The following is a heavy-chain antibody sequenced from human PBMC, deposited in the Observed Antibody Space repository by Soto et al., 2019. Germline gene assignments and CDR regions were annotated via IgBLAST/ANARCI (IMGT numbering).Heavy chain of an antibody. CDR3: ARSLWFGELH. CDR1: GFSLSTTGGG. V-gene: IGHV2-5*02. CDR2: IYWDNDK. J-gene: IGHJ4*02. D-gene: IGHD3-10*01. Sequence: QITLKESGPTLVKPTQTLTLTCSFSGFSLSTTGGGVGWIRQSPGKALKWLAIIYWDNDKRYSPSLKSRVTITKDTSKNQVVLTVTTMDPVDTGTYYCARSLWFGELHWGQGALVTVSS.